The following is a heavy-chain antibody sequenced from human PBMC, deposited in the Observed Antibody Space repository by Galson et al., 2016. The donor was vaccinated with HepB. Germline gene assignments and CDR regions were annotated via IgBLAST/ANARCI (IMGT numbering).Heavy chain of an antibody. J-gene: IGHJ3*02. CDR1: GFTFHSYT. CDR2: ISSGSSYI. D-gene: IGHD1-26*01. Sequence: SLRLSCAASGFTFHSYTMNWVRQAPGKGLEWVSSISSGSSYIYYADSLKGRFTISRDNAKDALYLQLNSLRGEDTAVYYCAKPRDSGTFPEAFDMWGQGTKVTVSS. V-gene: IGHV3-21*01. CDR3: AKPRDSGTFPEAFDM.